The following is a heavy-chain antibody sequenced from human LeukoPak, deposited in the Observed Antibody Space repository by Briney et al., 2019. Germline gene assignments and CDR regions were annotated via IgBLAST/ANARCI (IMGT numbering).Heavy chain of an antibody. Sequence: PGGSLRLSCVASGFTFSSYGMHWVRQAPGKGLEWVAVISHDDSNKYYADSVKGRFSISRDNSKNTLYLQMNSLTAEDTAVYYCVRDLGGRSGHWGQGTLVTVSS. V-gene: IGHV3-30*03. J-gene: IGHJ4*02. CDR2: ISHDDSNK. CDR1: GFTFSSYG. CDR3: VRDLGGRSGH. D-gene: IGHD1-26*01.